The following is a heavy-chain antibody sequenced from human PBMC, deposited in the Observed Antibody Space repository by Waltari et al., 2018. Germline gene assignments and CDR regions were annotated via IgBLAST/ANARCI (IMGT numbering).Heavy chain of an antibody. CDR2: IYYSVST. Sequence: QVQLQESGPGLVKPSETLSLTCTVSGGSISSYYWSWIRQPPGKGLEWIGYIYYSVSTHYNPSLKSRVTISVDTSKNQFSRKLSSVTAADTAVYYCARGYDFSGFDPWGQGTLVTVSS. CDR1: GGSISSYY. J-gene: IGHJ5*02. CDR3: ARGYDFSGFDP. V-gene: IGHV4-59*01. D-gene: IGHD3-3*01.